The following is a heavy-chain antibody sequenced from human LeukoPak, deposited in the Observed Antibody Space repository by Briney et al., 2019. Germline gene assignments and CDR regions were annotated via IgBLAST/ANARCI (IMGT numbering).Heavy chain of an antibody. CDR1: GYTFTSYG. J-gene: IGHJ4*02. V-gene: IGHV1-18*01. CDR3: ALVRYCSGTSCYDGTFDY. D-gene: IGHD2-2*01. CDR2: ISAYNGNT. Sequence: ASVKVSCKASGYTFTSYGISWVRRAPGQGLEWMGWISAYNGNTNYAQKLQGRVTMTTDTSTSTAYMELRSLRSDDTAVYYCALVRYCSGTSCYDGTFDYWGQGTLVTVSS.